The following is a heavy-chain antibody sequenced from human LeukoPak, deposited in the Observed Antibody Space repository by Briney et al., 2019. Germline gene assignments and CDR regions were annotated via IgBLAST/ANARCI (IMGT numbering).Heavy chain of an antibody. Sequence: GGSLRLSCAASGFTFSSYWMSWVRQAPGKGLEWVANIKQDGSEKYYVDSVKGRFTISRDNAKNSLYLQMNSLRAEDTAVYYCARYLQVDDFWSGYYMSFDYWGQGTLVTVSS. CDR1: GFTFSSYW. J-gene: IGHJ4*02. D-gene: IGHD3-3*01. V-gene: IGHV3-7*01. CDR3: ARYLQVDDFWSGYYMSFDY. CDR2: IKQDGSEK.